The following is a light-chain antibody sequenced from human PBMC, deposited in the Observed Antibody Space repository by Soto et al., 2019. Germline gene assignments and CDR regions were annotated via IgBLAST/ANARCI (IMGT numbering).Light chain of an antibody. V-gene: IGLV2-14*03. Sequence: QSVLTQPASVSGSPGQSITISCTGSSSDVGAYNYVSWYQHHPDKAPKLVIYDVTNRPSGVSNRFSGSKSGNTASLTISGLQAEDEADYYCNSYTSSTTPDVFGTGTKLTVL. CDR2: DVT. CDR1: SSDVGAYNY. CDR3: NSYTSSTTPDV. J-gene: IGLJ1*01.